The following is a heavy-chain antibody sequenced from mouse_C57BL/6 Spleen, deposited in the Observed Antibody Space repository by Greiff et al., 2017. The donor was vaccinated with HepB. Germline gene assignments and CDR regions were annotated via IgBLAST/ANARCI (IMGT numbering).Heavy chain of an antibody. CDR1: GFSLTSYG. CDR2: IWSGGST. Sequence: VKLMESGPGLVQPSQSLSITCTVSGFSLTSYGVHWVRQSPGKGLEWLGVIWSGGSTDYNAAFISRLSISKDNSKSQVFFKMNSLQADDTAIYYCARGDYDVYWYFDVWGTGTTVTVSS. CDR3: ARGDYDVYWYFDV. V-gene: IGHV2-2*01. D-gene: IGHD2-4*01. J-gene: IGHJ1*03.